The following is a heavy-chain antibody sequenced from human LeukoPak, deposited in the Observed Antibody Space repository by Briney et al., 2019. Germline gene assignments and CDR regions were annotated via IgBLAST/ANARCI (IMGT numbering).Heavy chain of an antibody. CDR2: ISYDGSNK. D-gene: IGHD5-18*01. J-gene: IGHJ5*02. CDR1: GFTFSSYG. V-gene: IGHV3-30*18. Sequence: GGSLRLSCAASGFTFSSYGMHWVRQASGKGLEWVAVISYDGSNKYYADSVKGRFTISRDNSKDTLYLQMNSLRAEDTAVYYCAKELAMTWGQGTLVTVSS. CDR3: AKELAMT.